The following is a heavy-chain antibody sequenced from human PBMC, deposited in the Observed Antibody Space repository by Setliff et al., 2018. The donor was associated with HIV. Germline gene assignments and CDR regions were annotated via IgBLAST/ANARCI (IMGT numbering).Heavy chain of an antibody. Sequence: KTSETLSLTCTVSGGSISGYYWNWIRLPPGKGLEWLAYIYYSGSTNYSPSLRSRATISVEISKNQFSLKLTSVTAADTAVYYCARRGHNWSYGFDYWGQGILVTVSS. CDR1: GGSISGYY. J-gene: IGHJ4*02. V-gene: IGHV4-59*08. D-gene: IGHD1-7*01. CDR2: IYYSGST. CDR3: ARRGHNWSYGFDY.